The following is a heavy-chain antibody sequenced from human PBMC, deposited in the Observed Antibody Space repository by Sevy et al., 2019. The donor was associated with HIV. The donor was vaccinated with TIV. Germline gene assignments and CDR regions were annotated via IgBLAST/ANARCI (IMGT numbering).Heavy chain of an antibody. D-gene: IGHD5-18*01. V-gene: IGHV3-48*03. Sequence: GGSLRLSCAASGFTFSTYEMNWVHQAPGKGLEWVSYISSSSSIYYADSVKGRFSISRDNAKNSLYLQMNSLRAEDTAVYYCAREPHSYGVFDYWGQGTLVTVSS. J-gene: IGHJ4*02. CDR3: AREPHSYGVFDY. CDR2: ISSSSSI. CDR1: GFTFSTYE.